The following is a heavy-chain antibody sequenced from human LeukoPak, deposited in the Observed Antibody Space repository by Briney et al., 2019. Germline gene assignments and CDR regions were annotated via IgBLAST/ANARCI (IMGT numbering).Heavy chain of an antibody. D-gene: IGHD6-13*01. Sequence: PSETLSLTCTVSGGSISSFYWSWIRQPPGKGLEWIAFIHYSGSTNYNPSLKSRVTISVDTSKNQFSLNLRSATAADTAVYYCARHGQRYDSSFDCWGQGTLVTVSS. CDR1: GGSISSFY. CDR3: ARHGQRYDSSFDC. J-gene: IGHJ4*02. V-gene: IGHV4-59*08. CDR2: IHYSGST.